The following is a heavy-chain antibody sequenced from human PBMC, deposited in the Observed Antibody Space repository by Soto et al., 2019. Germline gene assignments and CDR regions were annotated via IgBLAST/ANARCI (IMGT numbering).Heavy chain of an antibody. CDR3: AREKHSSSWYAEYFQH. J-gene: IGHJ1*01. D-gene: IGHD6-13*01. CDR1: GFTFSDYY. V-gene: IGHV3-11*01. CDR2: ISSSGSTI. Sequence: GGSLRLSCAASGFTFSDYYMSWIRQAPGKGLEWVSYISSSGSTIYYADSVKGRFTISRDNAKNSLYLQMNSLRAEDTAVYYCAREKHSSSWYAEYFQHWGQGTLVTVSS.